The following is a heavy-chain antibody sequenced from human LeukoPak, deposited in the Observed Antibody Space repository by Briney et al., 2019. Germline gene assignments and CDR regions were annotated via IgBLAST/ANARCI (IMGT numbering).Heavy chain of an antibody. D-gene: IGHD3-22*01. CDR2: IIPIFGTA. CDR1: GYTFTSYG. Sequence: SVKVSCKASGYTFTSYGISWVRQAPGQGLEWMGGIIPIFGTANYAQKFQGRVTITADESTSTAYMELSSLRSEDTAVYYCAKCSTAYYDSSGYDAFDIWGQGTMVTVSS. J-gene: IGHJ3*02. CDR3: AKCSTAYYDSSGYDAFDI. V-gene: IGHV1-69*13.